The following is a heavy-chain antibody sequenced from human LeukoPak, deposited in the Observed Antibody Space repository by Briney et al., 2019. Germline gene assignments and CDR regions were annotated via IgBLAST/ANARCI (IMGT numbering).Heavy chain of an antibody. Sequence: SETLSLTCTVSGGSINNYYWGCIRQPPGKGLEWIGYVYYSGSTNYNPSLKSRVTKSVDTSKNQFSLKLSSVTAADTAVYYCARYCSSLSCPNAFDIWGQGTMVTVSS. J-gene: IGHJ3*02. V-gene: IGHV4-59*08. CDR3: ARYCSSLSCPNAFDI. CDR2: VYYSGST. CDR1: GGSINNYY. D-gene: IGHD2-2*01.